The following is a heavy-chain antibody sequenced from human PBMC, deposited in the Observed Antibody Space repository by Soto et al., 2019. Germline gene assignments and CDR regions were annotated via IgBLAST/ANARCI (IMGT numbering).Heavy chain of an antibody. Sequence: EVQLVESGGGLIQPGGSLRLSCAASGFTVSSNYMSWVRQAPGKGLEWVSVIYSGGSTYYADSVKARFTISRDNSKNTLYRQMNSLRAEDTAVYYCARAAAIGLHDYWGQGTLVTVSS. V-gene: IGHV3-53*01. CDR2: IYSGGST. CDR1: GFTVSSNY. J-gene: IGHJ4*02. CDR3: ARAAAIGLHDY. D-gene: IGHD2-2*01.